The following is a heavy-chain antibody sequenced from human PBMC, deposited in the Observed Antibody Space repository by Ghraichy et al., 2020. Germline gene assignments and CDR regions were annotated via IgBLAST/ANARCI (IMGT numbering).Heavy chain of an antibody. CDR1: GFTFSGYA. CDR2: ISGSGGST. J-gene: IGHJ4*02. V-gene: IGHV3-23*01. Sequence: LSLTCAASGFTFSGYAMSWVRPAPGKGLEWVSAISGSGGSTNYADSVKGRFTISRDNSKNTLYLQMNSLRAEDTAVYYCAKTYDFWSGPFDYWGQGTLVTVSS. D-gene: IGHD3-3*01. CDR3: AKTYDFWSGPFDY.